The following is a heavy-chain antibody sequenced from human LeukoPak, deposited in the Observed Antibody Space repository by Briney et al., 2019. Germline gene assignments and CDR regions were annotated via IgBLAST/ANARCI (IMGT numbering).Heavy chain of an antibody. V-gene: IGHV3-30*18. CDR3: AKDTVVTELRGCFDL. CDR2: ISYDGSNK. J-gene: IGHJ2*01. D-gene: IGHD4-23*01. CDR1: GFTFSSYG. Sequence: GRSLRLSCAASGFTFSSYGMHWVRQAPGKGLEWVAVISYDGSNKYYADSVKGRFTISRDNSKNTLYLQMNSLRAEDTAVYYCAKDTVVTELRGCFDLWGRGTLVTVSS.